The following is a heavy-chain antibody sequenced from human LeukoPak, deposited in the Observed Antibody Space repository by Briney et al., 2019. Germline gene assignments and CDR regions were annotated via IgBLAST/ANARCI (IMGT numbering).Heavy chain of an antibody. CDR2: ISAGGGGST. CDR1: RFTFSSYA. J-gene: IGHJ6*02. D-gene: IGHD3-10*01. CDR3: ARVPYYYGLYCYGMDV. Sequence: GGSLRLSCAASRFTFSSYAMSWVRQAPGKGLECLSAISAGGGGSTYYADSVKGRFTISRDDSKNTLYLQMNSLRVEDTAVYYCARVPYYYGLYCYGMDVWGQGTTVTVSS. V-gene: IGHV3-23*01.